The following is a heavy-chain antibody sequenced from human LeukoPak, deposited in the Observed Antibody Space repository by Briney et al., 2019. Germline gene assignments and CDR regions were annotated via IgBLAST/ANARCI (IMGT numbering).Heavy chain of an antibody. V-gene: IGHV4-34*01. CDR1: GGSFSGYY. D-gene: IGHD2-2*01. CDR3: ARRPLGYCSSTSCYWKIYYYGMDV. CDR2: INHSGST. J-gene: IGHJ6*04. Sequence: PSETLSLTCAVYGGSFSGYYWSWIRQPPGKGLEWIREINHSGSTNYNPSLKSRVTISVDTSKNQFSLKLSSVTAADTAAYYCARRPLGYCSSTSCYWKIYYYGMDVWGKGTTVTVSS.